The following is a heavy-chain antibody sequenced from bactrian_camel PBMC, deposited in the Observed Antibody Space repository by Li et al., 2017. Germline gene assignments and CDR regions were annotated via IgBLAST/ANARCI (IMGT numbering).Heavy chain of an antibody. CDR1: TRLYDYYC. D-gene: IGHD3*01. CDR3: ASVWKYELTAPPLAQSSYNL. J-gene: IGHJ4*01. Sequence: HVQLVESGGGSVQAGGSLTLSCSVPTRLYDYYCMAWFRQEPGKEREPVAAIDSDGAVDYADSVKGRFTVSKDNAKNTLYLEMNRLKPEDTAMYYCASVWKYELTAPPLAQSSYNLWGQGTQVTV. V-gene: IGHV3S55*01. CDR2: IDSDGAV.